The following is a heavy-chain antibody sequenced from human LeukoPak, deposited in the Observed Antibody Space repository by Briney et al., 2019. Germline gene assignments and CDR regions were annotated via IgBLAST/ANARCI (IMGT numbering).Heavy chain of an antibody. CDR2: IIPIFGTA. CDR1: GDTFSSYA. V-gene: IGHV1-69*05. CDR3: ARSDAGDYYYYMDV. J-gene: IGHJ6*03. Sequence: SVKVSCKASGDTFSSYAISWVRQAPGQGLEWMGGIIPIFGTANYAQKFQGRVTITTDESTSTAYMELSSLRSEDTAVYYCARSDAGDYYYYMDVWGKGTTVTASS.